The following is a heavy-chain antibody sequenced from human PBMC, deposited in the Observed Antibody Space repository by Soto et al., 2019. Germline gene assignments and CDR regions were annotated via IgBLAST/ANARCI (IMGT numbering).Heavy chain of an antibody. J-gene: IGHJ4*02. CDR2: IYWDDDK. D-gene: IGHD3-10*01. CDR3: AHCGADGSFDY. V-gene: IGHV2-5*02. Sequence: SGPTLVKPTQTLTLTCCFSGFSLRAEGVGVGWIRQPPGKALAWFALIYWDDDKFYNSSLKTRVSIAKDTSKNQVVLTMSNMDPLDTATYFCAHCGADGSFDYWGPGIPVTVSS. CDR1: GFSLRAEGVG.